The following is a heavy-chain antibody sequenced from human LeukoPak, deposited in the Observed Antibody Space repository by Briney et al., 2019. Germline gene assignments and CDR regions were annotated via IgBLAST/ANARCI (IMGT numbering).Heavy chain of an antibody. CDR1: GYTFTSYG. D-gene: IGHD2-8*02. CDR2: ISTYNGNT. V-gene: IGHV1-18*01. Sequence: ASVKVSCKASGYTFTSYGIIWVRQAPGQGLEWSGWISTYNGNTHYAQKLQGRVTMTTDTSTTTAYMELRSLRSDDTAVYYCARDYRTGFDYWGQGTLVTVSS. J-gene: IGHJ4*02. CDR3: ARDYRTGFDY.